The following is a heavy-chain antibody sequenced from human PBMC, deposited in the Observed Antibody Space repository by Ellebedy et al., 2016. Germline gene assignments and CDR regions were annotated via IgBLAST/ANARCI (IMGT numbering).Heavy chain of an antibody. CDR2: ISTSGGYT. D-gene: IGHD4-17*01. Sequence: GGSLRLSXAASGFTFTSYAMSWVRQAPGKGLKWVSTISTSGGYTFYADSVKGRFTISRDNSKNTLYLQMNSLRAEDTAVYYCAVGATVTTPENYHYYGMNVWGQGTTVTVSS. CDR3: AVGATVTTPENYHYYGMNV. CDR1: GFTFTSYA. J-gene: IGHJ6*02. V-gene: IGHV3-23*01.